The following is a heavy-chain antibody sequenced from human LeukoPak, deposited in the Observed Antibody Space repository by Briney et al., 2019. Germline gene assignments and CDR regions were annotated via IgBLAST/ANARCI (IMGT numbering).Heavy chain of an antibody. V-gene: IGHV1-2*02. Sequence: ASVKVSCKASGYTFTGCYMHWVRQAPGQGLEWMGWINPNSGGTNYTQKFQGRVTMTRDTSISTAYMELSRLRSDDTAVYYCARDWPTTVGPLPDYWGQGTLVTVSS. CDR2: INPNSGGT. D-gene: IGHD4-23*01. J-gene: IGHJ4*02. CDR3: ARDWPTTVGPLPDY. CDR1: GYTFTGCY.